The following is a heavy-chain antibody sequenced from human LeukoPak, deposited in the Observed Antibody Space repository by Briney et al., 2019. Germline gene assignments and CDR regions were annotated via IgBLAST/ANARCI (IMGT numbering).Heavy chain of an antibody. CDR1: GGSITTYY. Sequence: SETLSLTCTVSGGSITTYYWSWIRQPPGKGLESIGYMYTTGNTNYNPSLASRVTLSLDTSKNQFSLTLSSVTAADTAVYYCAKHDTLFGAAHFYMDVWGKGTTVTVSS. CDR2: MYTTGNT. J-gene: IGHJ6*03. V-gene: IGHV4-59*08. CDR3: AKHDTLFGAAHFYMDV. D-gene: IGHD3-3*01.